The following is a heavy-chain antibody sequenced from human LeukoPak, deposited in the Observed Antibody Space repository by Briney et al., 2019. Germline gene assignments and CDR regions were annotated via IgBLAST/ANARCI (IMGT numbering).Heavy chain of an antibody. V-gene: IGHV4-39*01. Sequence: SGTLSLTCTVSGGSISSSSYYWGWIRQPPGKGLEWIGSIYYSGSTYYNPSLKSRVTISVDTSKNQFSLKLSSVTAADTAVYYCARGVGATDPPFDYWGQGTLVTVSS. CDR1: GGSISSSSYY. J-gene: IGHJ4*02. CDR3: ARGVGATDPPFDY. CDR2: IYYSGST. D-gene: IGHD1-26*01.